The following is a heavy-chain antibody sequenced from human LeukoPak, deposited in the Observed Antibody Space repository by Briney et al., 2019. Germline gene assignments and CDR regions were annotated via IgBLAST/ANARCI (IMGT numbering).Heavy chain of an antibody. CDR2: IYTGGST. V-gene: IGHV3-53*01. CDR3: ARERYFWH. Sequence: PGGSLRLSCAASGFTVSGNFMSWVRQAPGKGLEWVSIIYTGGSTNYADSVKGRFTISRDRSKNTVYLQMNSLREEDTAVYYCARERYFWHWGQGTLVTVSS. J-gene: IGHJ1*01. CDR1: GFTVSGNF.